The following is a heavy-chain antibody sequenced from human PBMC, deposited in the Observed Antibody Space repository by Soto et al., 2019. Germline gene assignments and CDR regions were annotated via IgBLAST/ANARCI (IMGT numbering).Heavy chain of an antibody. J-gene: IGHJ6*02. Sequence: VQLLESGGGLVQPGGSLRLSCAASGFTFSTYAMSWVRQAPGKGLEWVSAISGSGGSTYYADSVKGRFTISRDNSKNTLYLQMNSLRAEDTAVYYCAKWADSGSYFYYYYDMDVWGQGTTVTVSS. CDR3: AKWADSGSYFYYYYDMDV. V-gene: IGHV3-23*01. CDR2: ISGSGGST. D-gene: IGHD1-26*01. CDR1: GFTFSTYA.